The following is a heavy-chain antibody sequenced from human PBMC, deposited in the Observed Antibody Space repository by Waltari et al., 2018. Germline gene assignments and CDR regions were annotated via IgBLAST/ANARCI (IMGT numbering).Heavy chain of an antibody. D-gene: IGHD1-26*01. V-gene: IGHV3-7*04. CDR3: ATDGIEGHSCFDY. CDR1: GLPFRASR. CDR2: INLDGSDR. Sequence: EVQLVESGGGLVQPGGSLRRSCVASGLPFRASRLHCARRATGKGLEWVANINLDGSDRYYGASVKGRFTISRDNAQNSLYLQMNSLRVEDTAVYYCATDGIEGHSCFDYWGQGTLVTVSS. J-gene: IGHJ4*02.